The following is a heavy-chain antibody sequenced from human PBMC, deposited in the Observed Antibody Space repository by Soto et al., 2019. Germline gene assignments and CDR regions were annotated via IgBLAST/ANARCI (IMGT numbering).Heavy chain of an antibody. D-gene: IGHD3-3*01. J-gene: IGHJ3*02. CDR2: ISSSGSTI. Sequence: EVQLVESGGGLVQPGGSLRLSCAASGFTFSRYEMNWVRQAPGKGLEWVSYISSSGSTIYYADSVKGRFTISRDNAKNSLYLQMNSLRAEDTAVYYCARDRQDFWSGYPVGGAFDIWGQGTMVTVSS. CDR3: ARDRQDFWSGYPVGGAFDI. CDR1: GFTFSRYE. V-gene: IGHV3-48*03.